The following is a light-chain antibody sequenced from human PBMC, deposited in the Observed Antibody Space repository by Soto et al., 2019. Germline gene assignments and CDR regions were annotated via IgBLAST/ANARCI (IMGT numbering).Light chain of an antibody. J-gene: IGLJ1*01. CDR3: SSYTSSSIDYV. CDR1: SSDVGGYNY. V-gene: IGLV2-14*01. CDR2: EVS. Sequence: QSVLTQPASVSGSPGQSITISCTGTSSDVGGYNYVSWYQQHPGKAPKLMIYEVSNRPSWVSNRFSGSKSGNTASLTISGLQSEDESDYYCSSYTSSSIDYVFATGTKLTVL.